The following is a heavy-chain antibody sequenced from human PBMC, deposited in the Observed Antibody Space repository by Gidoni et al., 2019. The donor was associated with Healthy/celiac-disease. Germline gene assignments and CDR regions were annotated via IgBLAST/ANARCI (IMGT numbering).Heavy chain of an antibody. CDR1: GFTFSSYA. Sequence: EVQLVESGGGLVQPGGSLRLSCSASGFTFSSYAMHWVRQAPGKGLEYVSAISSNGGSTYYADSVKGRFTISRDNSKNTLYLQMSSLRAEDTAVYYCVKDLYYYDSSGYYSDAFDIWGQGTMVTVSS. CDR2: ISSNGGST. V-gene: IGHV3-64D*06. CDR3: VKDLYYYDSSGYYSDAFDI. J-gene: IGHJ3*02. D-gene: IGHD3-22*01.